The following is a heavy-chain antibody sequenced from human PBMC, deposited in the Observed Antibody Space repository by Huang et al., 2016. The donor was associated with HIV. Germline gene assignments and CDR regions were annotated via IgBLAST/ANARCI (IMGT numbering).Heavy chain of an antibody. Sequence: QLLLQESGPGLVKPSEALALTCAVSGGSIRSSDYHWGWIRQPPGKGLEWIGSIYYKGSTHSSPYLKRRVTIAVDTSKNLFFLNLTSMTAADTAVYYCARHREGPVAYYSGWGSHLNYMDVWGRGRTVVVSS. CDR1: GGSIRSSDYH. CDR2: IYYKGST. CDR3: ARHREGPVAYYSGWGSHLNYMDV. D-gene: IGHD3-10*01. J-gene: IGHJ6*03. V-gene: IGHV4-39*01.